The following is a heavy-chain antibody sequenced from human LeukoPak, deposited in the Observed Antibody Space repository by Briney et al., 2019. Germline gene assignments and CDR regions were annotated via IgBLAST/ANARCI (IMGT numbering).Heavy chain of an antibody. Sequence: GGSLRLSCAASGFSFDNYWMHWVRQDPGKGLMWVSRINGIGTTTDYADSVKGPFTISRDNAKNTLYLQMNSLRAEDTAVYFCVRDREQYSSLHWFDPWGQGTLVTVSS. CDR3: VRDREQYSSLHWFDP. D-gene: IGHD6-6*01. CDR1: GFSFDNYW. J-gene: IGHJ5*02. CDR2: INGIGTTT. V-gene: IGHV3-74*01.